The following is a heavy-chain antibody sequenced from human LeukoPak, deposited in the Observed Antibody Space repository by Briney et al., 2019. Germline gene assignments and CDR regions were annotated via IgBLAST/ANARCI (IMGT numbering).Heavy chain of an antibody. V-gene: IGHV1-8*02. CDR2: MNPNSGNT. CDR1: GYTFTSYY. J-gene: IGHJ6*02. D-gene: IGHD3-16*01. CDR3: TRGGYYYGMDV. Sequence: ASVKVSCKASGYTFTSYYMHWVRQATGQGLEWMGWMNPNSGNTGYAQKFQGRVTMTRNTSISTAYMELSSLRSEDTAVYYCTRGGYYYGMDVWGQGTTVTVSS.